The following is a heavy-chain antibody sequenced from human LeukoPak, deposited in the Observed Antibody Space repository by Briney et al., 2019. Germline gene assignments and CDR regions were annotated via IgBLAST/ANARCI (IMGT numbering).Heavy chain of an antibody. CDR1: GYTFTSYG. CDR2: INAGNGNT. J-gene: IGHJ5*02. V-gene: IGHV1-3*01. CDR3: ARQGWFGELLNWFDP. D-gene: IGHD3-10*01. Sequence: ASVKVSCKASGYTFTSYGISWVRQAPGQGLEWMGWINAGNGNTKYSQKFQGRVTITRDTSASTAYMELSSLRSEDTAAYYCARQGWFGELLNWFDPWGQETLVTVSS.